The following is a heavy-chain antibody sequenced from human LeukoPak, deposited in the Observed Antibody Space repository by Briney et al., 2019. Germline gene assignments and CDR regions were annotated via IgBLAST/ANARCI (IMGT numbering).Heavy chain of an antibody. D-gene: IGHD4-11*01. CDR3: TTLDSSNGLFDP. CDR2: IKSKSDGGTT. V-gene: IGHV3-15*01. Sequence: PGGSLRLSCAASGFTVSSNYMIWVRQAPGKGLEWVGRIKSKSDGGTTDYAAPVKGRFAISRDDSKSTLYLQMNSLKTEDTAVYYCTTLDSSNGLFDPWGQGALVTVSS. CDR1: GFTVSSNY. J-gene: IGHJ5*02.